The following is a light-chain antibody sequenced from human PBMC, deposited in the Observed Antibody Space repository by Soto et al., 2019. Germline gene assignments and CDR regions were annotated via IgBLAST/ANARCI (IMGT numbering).Light chain of an antibody. CDR2: GAS. J-gene: IGKJ1*01. CDR1: QSVSSN. V-gene: IGKV3-15*01. CDR3: QQYNNWPPWT. Sequence: EIVMTQSPATLSVCPGERATLSCRASQSVSSNLAWYQQKPGQAPRLLLYGASTRATGIPARFSGSGSGTEFTLTISSLQSEDVAVYYCQQYNNWPPWTFGQGTKVEIK.